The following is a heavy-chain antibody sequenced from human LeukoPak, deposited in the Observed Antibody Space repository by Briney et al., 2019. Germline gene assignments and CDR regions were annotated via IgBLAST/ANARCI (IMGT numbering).Heavy chain of an antibody. CDR3: AREMAAADY. D-gene: IGHD6-13*01. CDR1: GFTFSDYY. Sequence: PGGSLRLSCAASGFTFSDYYMSWVRQAPGKGLEWVANIKQDGSEKYYVDSVKGRFTISRDNAKNSLYLQMNSLRAEDTAVYYCAREMAAADYWGQGTLVTVSS. J-gene: IGHJ4*02. CDR2: IKQDGSEK. V-gene: IGHV3-7*01.